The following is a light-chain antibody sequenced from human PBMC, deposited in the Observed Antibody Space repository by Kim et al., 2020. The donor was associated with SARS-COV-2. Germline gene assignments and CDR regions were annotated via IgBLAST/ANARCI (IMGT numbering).Light chain of an antibody. CDR2: GAS. J-gene: IGKJ1*01. CDR1: QSVSSD. CDR3: QQYSKRPWT. Sequence: EIVMTQSPATLSVSPGERATLSCRASQSVSSDLAWYQKKPGQAPRLLIYGASTRASGVAARFSGSGSGTEFTLTISSLQSEDFAVYYCQQYSKRPWTFGQGTKVDIK. V-gene: IGKV3-15*01.